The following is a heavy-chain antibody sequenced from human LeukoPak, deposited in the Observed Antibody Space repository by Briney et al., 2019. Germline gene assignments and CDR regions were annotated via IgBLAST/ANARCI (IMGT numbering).Heavy chain of an antibody. CDR1: GRSFSGYY. D-gene: IGHD3-22*01. Sequence: SDTLSLTCAVYGRSFSGYYWSWIRQPPGKGLEWSGEINHSGSTNYNPSLKSRVTISVDTSKNQFSLKLSSVTAADTAVYYCARQNYYDSSGYVDYWGQGTLFTVSS. V-gene: IGHV4-34*01. CDR3: ARQNYYDSSGYVDY. J-gene: IGHJ4*02. CDR2: INHSGST.